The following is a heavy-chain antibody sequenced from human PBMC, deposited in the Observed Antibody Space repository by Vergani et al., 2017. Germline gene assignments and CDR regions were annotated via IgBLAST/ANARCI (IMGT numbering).Heavy chain of an antibody. Sequence: EVQLVESGGGLVKPGGSLRLSCAASGFTFSSYSMNWVRQAPGKGLEWVSSISSSSSYIYYADSVKCRFTISRDNAKNSMYLQMNSLRAEDTAVYYCSRVTPADCGGNTDAFDIWGQGTMVTVSS. D-gene: IGHD4-23*01. J-gene: IGHJ3*02. V-gene: IGHV3-21*01. CDR2: ISSSSSYI. CDR3: SRVTPADCGGNTDAFDI. CDR1: GFTFSSYS.